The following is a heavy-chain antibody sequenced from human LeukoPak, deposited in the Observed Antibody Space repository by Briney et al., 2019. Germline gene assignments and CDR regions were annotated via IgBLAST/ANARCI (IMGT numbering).Heavy chain of an antibody. V-gene: IGHV3-23*01. CDR3: AREPGYYFDY. Sequence: GGSLRLSCAASGFSFGSYAMSWVRQAPGKGLEWVSGISDSGTGTHYADSVKGRFTISRDNSKNSPYLQMNSLRAEDTAVYYCAREPGYYFDYWGQGTLVTVSS. J-gene: IGHJ4*02. CDR1: GFSFGSYA. CDR2: ISDSGTGT. D-gene: IGHD1-14*01.